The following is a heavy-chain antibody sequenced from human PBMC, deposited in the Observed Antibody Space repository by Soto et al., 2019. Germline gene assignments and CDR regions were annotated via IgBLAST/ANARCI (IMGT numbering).Heavy chain of an antibody. CDR3: ARAGGWELPPG. CDR1: GFTFSSYS. CDR2: ISSSSSTI. V-gene: IGHV3-48*01. Sequence: EVQLVESGGGLVQPGGSLRLSCAASGFTFSSYSMNWVRQAPGKGLEWVSYISSSSSTIYYADSVKGRFTISRDNAKNSLYLQMNSLRAEDTAEYYCARAGGWELPPGWGQGTLVTVSS. J-gene: IGHJ4*02. D-gene: IGHD3-10*01.